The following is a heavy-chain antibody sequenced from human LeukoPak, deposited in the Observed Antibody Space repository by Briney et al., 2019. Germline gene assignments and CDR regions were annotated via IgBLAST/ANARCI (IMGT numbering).Heavy chain of an antibody. CDR1: GGSISSSNW. Sequence: KPSGTLSLTCAVSGGSISSSNWWSWVRQPPGKGLEWIGYIYYSGSTNYNPSLKSRVTISVDTSKNQFSLKLSSVTAADTAVYYCARDSRPRRAFDIWGQGTMVTVSS. J-gene: IGHJ3*02. V-gene: IGHV4-4*02. CDR2: IYYSGST. CDR3: ARDSRPRRAFDI.